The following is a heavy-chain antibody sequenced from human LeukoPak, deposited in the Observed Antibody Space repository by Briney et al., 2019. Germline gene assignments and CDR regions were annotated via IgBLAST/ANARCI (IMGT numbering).Heavy chain of an antibody. Sequence: GESLQISCKGSGYSFTTYWIGWVRQMPGKGLEWMGIIYPGDSDTRYSPSFQGQVTISADKSISTAYLQWSSLKASDTAMYYCARRYYGSGSSPYYFDYWGQGTLVTVSS. CDR2: IYPGDSDT. CDR1: GYSFTTYW. D-gene: IGHD3-10*01. CDR3: ARRYYGSGSSPYYFDY. V-gene: IGHV5-51*01. J-gene: IGHJ4*02.